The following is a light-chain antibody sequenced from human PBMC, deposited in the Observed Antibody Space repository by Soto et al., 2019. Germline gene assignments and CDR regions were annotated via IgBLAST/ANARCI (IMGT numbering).Light chain of an antibody. V-gene: IGLV1-51*01. CDR1: GSNVGTYS. CDR3: GVWDRSLTTYV. Sequence: QSVLTQPPSVSAAPGQRVTISCSGSGSNVGTYSVSWYQHLPGTAPKLLIYDSTTRPSRIPDRFSVSKSGTSATLGITGLQTGDEAEYYCGVWDRSLTTYVFGPGTKLTVL. CDR2: DST. J-gene: IGLJ1*01.